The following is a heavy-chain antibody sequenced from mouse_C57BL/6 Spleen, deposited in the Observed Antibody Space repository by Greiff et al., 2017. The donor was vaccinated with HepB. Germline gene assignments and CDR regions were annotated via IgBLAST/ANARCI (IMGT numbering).Heavy chain of an antibody. CDR3: ARGGYDYDGFYAMDY. V-gene: IGHV5-17*01. CDR2: ISSGSSTI. Sequence: EVQLVESGGGLVKPGGSLKLSCAASGFTFSDYGMHWVRQAPEKGLEWVAYISSGSSTIYYADTVKGRFTISRDNATNTLFLQMTSLRSEDTAMDYCARGGYDYDGFYAMDYWGQGTSVTVSS. J-gene: IGHJ4*01. CDR1: GFTFSDYG. D-gene: IGHD2-4*01.